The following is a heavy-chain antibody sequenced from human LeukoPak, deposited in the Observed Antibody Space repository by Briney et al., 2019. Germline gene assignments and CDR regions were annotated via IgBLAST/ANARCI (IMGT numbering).Heavy chain of an antibody. D-gene: IGHD2-15*01. V-gene: IGHV1-69*05. Sequence: SVKVSCKASGGTFSSYAISGVRQAPGQGLEWMGKIIPIFGTANYAQKFQGRVTITTDESTSTAYMELSSLRSEDTAVYYCARVGHSTRLQTYYFDYWGQGTLVTVSS. CDR1: GGTFSSYA. J-gene: IGHJ4*02. CDR3: ARVGHSTRLQTYYFDY. CDR2: IIPIFGTA.